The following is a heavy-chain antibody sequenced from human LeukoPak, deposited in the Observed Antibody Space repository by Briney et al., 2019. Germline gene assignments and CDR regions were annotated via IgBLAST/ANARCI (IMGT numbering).Heavy chain of an antibody. J-gene: IGHJ6*03. V-gene: IGHV3-21*01. Sequence: GGSLRLSCAASGFTFSSYSMNWVRQAPGKGLEWVSSISSSGSYIYSADSVKGRFTISRDDAKNSLYLQMNSLRAEDTAVYYCARDGIIAQKGRSPNNYYYMDVWGKGTTVTVSS. CDR1: GFTFSSYS. D-gene: IGHD1-26*01. CDR3: ARDGIIAQKGRSPNNYYYMDV. CDR2: ISSSGSYI.